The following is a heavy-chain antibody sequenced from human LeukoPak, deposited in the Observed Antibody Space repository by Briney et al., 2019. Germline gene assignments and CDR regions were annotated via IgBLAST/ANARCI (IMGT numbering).Heavy chain of an antibody. D-gene: IGHD2-2*01. V-gene: IGHV4-38-2*02. CDR2: IYHSGST. CDR1: GYSISSGYY. J-gene: IGHJ5*02. Sequence: PSETLSLTCTVSGYSISSGYYWGWIRQPPGKGLEWIGNIYHSGSTYSNPSLKSRVIISEDTSKNQFSLKLSSVTAADTAVYYCARENGLVVPAAMKRGWFDPWGQGTLVTVSS. CDR3: ARENGLVVPAAMKRGWFDP.